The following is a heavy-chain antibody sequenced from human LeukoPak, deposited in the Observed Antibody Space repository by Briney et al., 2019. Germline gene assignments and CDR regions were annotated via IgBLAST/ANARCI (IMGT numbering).Heavy chain of an antibody. D-gene: IGHD1-26*01. CDR3: ARAQVVGAPDY. V-gene: IGHV3-13*01. CDR1: GFTLSSYD. Sequence: GGSLRLSCAASGFTLSSYDMHWVRQPTGKSLEWASVIGFGGDTYYPDSVRGRFTISRDNAKNSLYLQMNSLRVGDTAVYYCARAQVVGAPDYWGQGTLVTVSS. J-gene: IGHJ4*02. CDR2: IGFGGDT.